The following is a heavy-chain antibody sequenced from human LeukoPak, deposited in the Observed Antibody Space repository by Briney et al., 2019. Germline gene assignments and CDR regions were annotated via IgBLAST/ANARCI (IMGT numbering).Heavy chain of an antibody. Sequence: ASVKVPCKASGYTFTAYYIHWLRQAPGQGPEWMGWIKPDSGSSHYARKFQGRVTMTRDTSTSTVYMELSSLRSEDTAVYYCARDSGMVRGTVDYWGQGTLVTVSS. D-gene: IGHD3-10*01. J-gene: IGHJ4*02. CDR3: ARDSGMVRGTVDY. CDR2: IKPDSGSS. V-gene: IGHV1-2*02. CDR1: GYTFTAYY.